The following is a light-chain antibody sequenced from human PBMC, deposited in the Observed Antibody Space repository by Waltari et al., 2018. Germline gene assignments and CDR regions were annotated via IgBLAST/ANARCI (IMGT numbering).Light chain of an antibody. CDR3: QQYYSTPYT. CDR1: ESLFYSTDNKSY. V-gene: IGKV4-1*01. J-gene: IGKJ2*01. Sequence: DTVMTQSPESLAVSLGERATINCKSSESLFYSTDNKSYVAWYQQNPVQPPQLLRSRASTRESGVPDRFSGSGSGTDVTLTISSLQAADVAVYFCQQYYSTPYTFGRGTRLEI. CDR2: RAS.